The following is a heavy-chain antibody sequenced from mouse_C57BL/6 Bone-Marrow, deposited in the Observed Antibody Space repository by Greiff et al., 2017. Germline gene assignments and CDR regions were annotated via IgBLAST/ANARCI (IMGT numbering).Heavy chain of an antibody. D-gene: IGHD2-4*01. CDR2: ISSGGSYT. CDR3: ARHLSTMITTRIFDY. CDR1: GFTFSSYG. V-gene: IGHV5-6*01. J-gene: IGHJ2*01. Sequence: EVKLQESGGDLVKPGGSLKLSCAASGFTFSSYGMSWVRQTPDKRLEWVATISSGGSYTYYPDSVKGRFTISRDNAKNTLYLQMSSLKSEDTAMYYCARHLSTMITTRIFDYWGQGTTLTVSS.